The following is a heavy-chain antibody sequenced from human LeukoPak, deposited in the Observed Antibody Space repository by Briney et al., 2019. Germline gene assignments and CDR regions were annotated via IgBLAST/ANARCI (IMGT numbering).Heavy chain of an antibody. J-gene: IGHJ4*02. CDR1: GLTFSNAW. V-gene: IGHV3-15*01. D-gene: IGHD3-16*01. CDR2: IKSETDGGTT. Sequence: GGSLRLSCAASGLTFSNAWMSWVRQAPGKGLEWVGRIKSETDGGTTDYAAPVKGRFTISRDDSKNTLYLQMNSLKTEDTAVYYCTTSPTFGGANYWGQGTLVTVSS. CDR3: TTSPTFGGANY.